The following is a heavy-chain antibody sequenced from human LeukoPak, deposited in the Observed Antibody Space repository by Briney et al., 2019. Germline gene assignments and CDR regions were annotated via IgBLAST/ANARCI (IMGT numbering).Heavy chain of an antibody. CDR1: GYTFTSYY. V-gene: IGHV1-46*01. Sequence: ASVKVSCKASGYTFTSYYMHWVRQAPGQGLEWMGIINPSGGSTSYAQKFQGRVTMTRDTSTSTVYMELSSLRSEDTAVYYCARDYPTSLDYGDFPTGWFDPWAREPWSPSPQ. CDR3: ARDYPTSLDYGDFPTGWFDP. J-gene: IGHJ5*02. CDR2: INPSGGST. D-gene: IGHD4-17*01.